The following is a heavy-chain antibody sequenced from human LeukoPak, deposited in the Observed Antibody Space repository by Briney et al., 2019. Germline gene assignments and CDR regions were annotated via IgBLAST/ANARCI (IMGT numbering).Heavy chain of an antibody. CDR3: AREAVAGPDLFGY. J-gene: IGHJ4*02. Sequence: ASVKVSCMASGYTFTGYYMHWVRQAPGQGLEWMGWINPNSGGTNYAQKFQGRVTMTRDTSISTAYMELSRLRSDDTAVYYCAREAVAGPDLFGYWGQGTLVTVSS. CDR1: GYTFTGYY. CDR2: INPNSGGT. D-gene: IGHD6-19*01. V-gene: IGHV1-2*02.